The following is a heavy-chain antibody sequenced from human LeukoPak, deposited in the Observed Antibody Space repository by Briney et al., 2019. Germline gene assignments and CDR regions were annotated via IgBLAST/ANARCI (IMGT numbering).Heavy chain of an antibody. J-gene: IGHJ4*02. CDR3: VRDRGWLQFDY. CDR1: GFTFSSYS. Sequence: GGSLRLSCAASGFTFSSYSMNWVRQAPGKGLEWVANIKEDGSDKYYVDSVKGRFTISRDNAKNSLYLQMSSLRAEDTAVYYCVRDRGWLQFDYWGQGTLATVSS. D-gene: IGHD5-24*01. CDR2: IKEDGSDK. V-gene: IGHV3-7*01.